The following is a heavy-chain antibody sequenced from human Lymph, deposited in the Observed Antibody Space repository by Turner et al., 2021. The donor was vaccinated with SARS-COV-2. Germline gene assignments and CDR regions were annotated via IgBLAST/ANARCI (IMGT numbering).Heavy chain of an antibody. D-gene: IGHD4-17*01. CDR1: GYIFTGYY. Sequence: QVQLVQSGAEVKRPGASVKVSCQASGYIFTGYYMHWVRQAPGQGLEWRGWINPNSGGTNYAQKFQGRVTMTRDTSISTAYMEVSRLRSDDTAVYYCARDTRGDYSYYYDGMDVWGQGTTVTVSS. CDR2: INPNSGGT. J-gene: IGHJ6*02. CDR3: ARDTRGDYSYYYDGMDV. V-gene: IGHV1-2*02.